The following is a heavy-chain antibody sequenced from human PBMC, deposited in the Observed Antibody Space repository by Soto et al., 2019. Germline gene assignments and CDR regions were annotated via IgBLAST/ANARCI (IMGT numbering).Heavy chain of an antibody. CDR1: GFTFTDFY. CDR3: AGWGGADYNY. CDR2: IRPDGTET. J-gene: IGHJ4*02. D-gene: IGHD4-4*01. V-gene: IGHV3-7*03. Sequence: EVQLVQSGGGLVQPGGSLRLSCVGSGFTFTDFYMNWVRQAPGKGLEWVANIRPDGTETNYVESVRGRFTTSRDNAKNSLFLQMNSLSADDTALYYCAGWGGADYNYWGQGNLVTVSS.